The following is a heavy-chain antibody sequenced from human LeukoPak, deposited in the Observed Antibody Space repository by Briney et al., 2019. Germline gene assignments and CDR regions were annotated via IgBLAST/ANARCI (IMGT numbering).Heavy chain of an antibody. CDR1: GFTFTNYA. CDR2: ISVSGGTT. J-gene: IGHJ4*02. V-gene: IGHV3-23*01. Sequence: GGSLRLSCAASGFTFTNYAMNWVRQAPGKGLEWVSTISVSGGTTYYADSVKGRLTISRDNSKNTLYLQMNSLRAEDTAVYYCAKAPGLLDFDYWGQGALVTVSS. CDR3: AKAPGLLDFDY. D-gene: IGHD2-15*01.